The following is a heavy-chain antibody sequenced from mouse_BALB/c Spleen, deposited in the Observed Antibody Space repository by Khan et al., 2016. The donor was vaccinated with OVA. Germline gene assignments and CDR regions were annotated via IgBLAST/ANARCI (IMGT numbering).Heavy chain of an antibody. CDR3: TRFGYLFAY. J-gene: IGHJ3*01. V-gene: IGHV1-5*01. Sequence: EVQLQQSGTVLARPGTSVKMSCKASGYTFTSYWMHWVKQRPGQGLEWIGAIYPGNSDTSYNQKFKGKAKLTAGTSTSTAYMELSSLTKEDSAVYYCTRFGYLFAYWGQGTLVTVSA. CDR1: GYTFTSYW. CDR2: IYPGNSDT. D-gene: IGHD2-2*01.